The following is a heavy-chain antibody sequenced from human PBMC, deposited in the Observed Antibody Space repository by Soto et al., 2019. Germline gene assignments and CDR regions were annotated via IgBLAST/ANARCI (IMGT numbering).Heavy chain of an antibody. CDR2: ISSSGSTI. D-gene: IGHD3-3*01. CDR1: GFTFSDYY. Sequence: QVQLVESGGGLVKPGGSLRLSCAASGFTFSDYYMSWIRQAPGKGLEWVSYISSSGSTIYYADSVKGRFTISRDNAKNSLYLQMNSLRVDETAVYYCARGPAGYSEWLLYHYYYYMDVWGKGTTVTVSS. J-gene: IGHJ6*03. CDR3: ARGPAGYSEWLLYHYYYYMDV. V-gene: IGHV3-11*01.